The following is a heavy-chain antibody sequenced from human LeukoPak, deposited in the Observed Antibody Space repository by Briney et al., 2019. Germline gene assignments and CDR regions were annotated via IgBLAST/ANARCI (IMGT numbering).Heavy chain of an antibody. V-gene: IGHV3-7*01. D-gene: IGHD3-22*01. CDR2: IKFDGSEI. CDR3: TRDLNHDSSG. J-gene: IGHJ4*02. CDR1: GFSLSDYW. Sequence: PGGSLRLSCAASGFSLSDYWMNWVRQAPGKALECVGNIKFDGSEIYYLDSVRGRFSISRDNAKNSLYLQMNSLRVEDTAVYYCTRDLNHDSSGWGQGTLVTVSS.